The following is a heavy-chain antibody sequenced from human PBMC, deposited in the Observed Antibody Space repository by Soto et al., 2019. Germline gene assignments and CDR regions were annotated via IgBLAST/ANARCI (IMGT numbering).Heavy chain of an antibody. CDR1: GGSISSGGYY. J-gene: IGHJ6*02. V-gene: IGHV4-31*03. CDR2: IYYSGST. CDR3: ARESRIQFHYYYGMDV. Sequence: SETLSLTCTVSGGSISSGGYYWSRIRQHPGKGLEWIGYIYYSGSTYYNPSLKSRVTISVDTSKNQFSLKLSSVTAADTAVYYCARESRIQFHYYYGMDVWGQGTTVTVSS. D-gene: IGHD2-15*01.